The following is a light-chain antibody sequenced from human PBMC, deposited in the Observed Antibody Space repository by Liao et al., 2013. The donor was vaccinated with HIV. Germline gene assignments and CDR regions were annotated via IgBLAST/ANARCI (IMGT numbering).Light chain of an antibody. CDR3: QSADSGGIHVV. CDR2: KDS. CDR1: ALPKQY. V-gene: IGLV3-25*03. Sequence: SYELTQPPSVSVSPGQTARITCSGDALPKQYAYWYQQKPGQAPVLVIYKDSERPSGIPERISGSSSGTTVTLTISGVQAEDEADYYCQSADSGGIHVVFGGGTKLTVL. J-gene: IGLJ2*01.